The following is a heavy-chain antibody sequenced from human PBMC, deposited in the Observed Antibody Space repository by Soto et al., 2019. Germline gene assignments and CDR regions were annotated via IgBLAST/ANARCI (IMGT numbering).Heavy chain of an antibody. CDR2: FDPEDGET. CDR3: ATYDFWSGYYQYYFDE. Sequence: ASVKVSCKVSGYTLTELSMHWVRQAPGKGLEWMGGFDPEDGETIYAQKFQGRVTMTEDTSTDTAYMELSSLRSEDTAVYYCATYDFWSGYYQYYFDEWGQGTLVTVSS. V-gene: IGHV1-24*01. D-gene: IGHD3-3*01. J-gene: IGHJ4*02. CDR1: GYTLTELS.